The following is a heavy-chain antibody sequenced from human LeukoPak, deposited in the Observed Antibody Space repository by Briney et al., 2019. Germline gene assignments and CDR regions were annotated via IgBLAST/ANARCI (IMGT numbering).Heavy chain of an antibody. CDR3: ARATVVTPGSGAFDI. J-gene: IGHJ3*02. D-gene: IGHD4-23*01. CDR2: IYYSGST. V-gene: IGHV4-31*03. Sequence: SETLSLTCTVSGGSISSGGYYWSWIRLHPGKGLEWIGYIYYSGSTYYNPSLKSRVTISVDTSKNQFSLKLSSVTAADTAVYYCARATVVTPGSGAFDIWGQGTMVTVSS. CDR1: GGSISSGGYY.